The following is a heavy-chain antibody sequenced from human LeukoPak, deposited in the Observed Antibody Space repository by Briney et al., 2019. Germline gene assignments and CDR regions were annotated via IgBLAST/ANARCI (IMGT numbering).Heavy chain of an antibody. D-gene: IGHD5-18*01. CDR2: INPNSGGT. V-gene: IGHV1-2*02. CDR3: AREIQIWHADFDY. J-gene: IGHJ4*02. Sequence: GASVKVSCKASGYTFTGYYMHWVRQAPGQGLEWMGWINPNSGGTNYAQKFQGRVTMTRDTSISTAYMELSRLRSDDTAVYYCAREIQIWHADFDYWGQGTLVTVSS. CDR1: GYTFTGYY.